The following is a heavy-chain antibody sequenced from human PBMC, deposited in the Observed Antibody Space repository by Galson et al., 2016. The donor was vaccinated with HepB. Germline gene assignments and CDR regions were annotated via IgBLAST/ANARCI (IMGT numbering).Heavy chain of an antibody. CDR3: AILKLGTLFDP. D-gene: IGHD3-16*01. CDR1: GLTFSTCD. CDR2: IVTDEYT. Sequence: SLRLSCAVSGLTFSTCDMTWVRQAPGKGLEWVSSIVTDEYTYYADSVKGRVTISRDNSKNTLYLQMNSLRAEDTAVYYCAILKLGTLFDPWGQGTLVTVSP. J-gene: IGHJ5*02. V-gene: IGHV3-23*01.